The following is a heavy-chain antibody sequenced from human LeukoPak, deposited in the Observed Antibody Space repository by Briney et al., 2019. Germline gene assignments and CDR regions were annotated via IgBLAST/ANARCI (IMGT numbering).Heavy chain of an antibody. D-gene: IGHD3-3*01. CDR1: GFTFDDYA. Sequence: GRSLRLSCAASGFTFDDYAMHWVRQAPGKGLEWVSGLSWNSGIIVYADSVKGRFIISRDNAKNSVYLQMNSLRAEDMALYYCVEGTILFFGPFDFWGRGTLVTVSS. CDR3: VEGTILFFGPFDF. J-gene: IGHJ2*01. CDR2: LSWNSGII. V-gene: IGHV3-9*03.